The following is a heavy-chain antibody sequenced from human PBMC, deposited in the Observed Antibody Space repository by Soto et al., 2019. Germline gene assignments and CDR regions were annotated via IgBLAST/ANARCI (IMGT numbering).Heavy chain of an antibody. D-gene: IGHD3-10*01. CDR3: ARPFTRHRRFTGMDV. V-gene: IGHV2-70*13. CDR2: IERDDDDK. J-gene: IGHJ6*02. Sequence: SGPTLVNPTETLTLTCTFSGFSLTSPGMCVSWIRQPPGKALEWLALIERDDDDKYYSTSLKTRLTISKDTRKNQVVLTMANMDPPDTDTYYTARPFTRHRRFTGMDVCVQAPPV. CDR1: GFSLTSPGMC.